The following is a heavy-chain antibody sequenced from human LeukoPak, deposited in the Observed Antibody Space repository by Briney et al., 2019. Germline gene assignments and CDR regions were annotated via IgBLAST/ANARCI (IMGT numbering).Heavy chain of an antibody. CDR3: ASGDLGTGTFDY. CDR1: GYTFTSYY. D-gene: IGHD1/OR15-1a*01. J-gene: IGHJ4*02. CDR2: INPSGGST. V-gene: IGHV1-46*01. Sequence: GASVKVSCKASGYTFTSYYMHWVRQAPGQGLEWMGIINPSGGSTSYALKFQGRVTMTRDTSTSTVYMELSSLRSEDTAVYYCASGDLGTGTFDYWGQGTLVTVSS.